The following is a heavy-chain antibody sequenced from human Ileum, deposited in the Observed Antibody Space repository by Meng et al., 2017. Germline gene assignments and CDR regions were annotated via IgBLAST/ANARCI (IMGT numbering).Heavy chain of an antibody. CDR3: TTYFYDSGSLDY. CDR1: GFTVSNAW. J-gene: IGHJ4*02. Sequence: SCAVSGFTVSNAWMTWVRQAPGKGLEWVARIKSDADGGTRDYAAPVKGRFSISRDDSKNTWDLQMNSLKTEDTAIYYCTTYFYDSGSLDYWGQGTLVTVAS. CDR2: IKSDADGGTR. D-gene: IGHD3-10*01. V-gene: IGHV3-15*01.